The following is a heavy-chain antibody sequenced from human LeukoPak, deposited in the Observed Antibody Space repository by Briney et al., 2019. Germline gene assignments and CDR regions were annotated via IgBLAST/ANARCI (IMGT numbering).Heavy chain of an antibody. V-gene: IGHV3-9*01. CDR2: ISWNSGSI. D-gene: IGHD3-10*01. CDR3: ARGGLRAQYYFGY. CDR1: GFTFDDYA. J-gene: IGHJ4*02. Sequence: GRSLRLSCAASGFTFDDYAMHWVRQAPGKGLEWVSGISWNSGSIGYADSVKGRFTISRDNAKNSLYLQMNSLRAEDTALYYCARGGLRAQYYFGYWGQGTLVTVSS.